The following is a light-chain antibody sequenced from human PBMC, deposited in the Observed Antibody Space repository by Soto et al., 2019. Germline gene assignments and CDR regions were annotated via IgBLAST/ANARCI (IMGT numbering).Light chain of an antibody. CDR2: DVS. V-gene: IGLV2-14*01. J-gene: IGLJ2*01. CDR3: SSYTSSSTYVV. Sequence: QSALTQPASVSGSPGQSINISCTGTSSDVGGYNYVSWYQQHPGKAPKVMIYDVSNRPSGVSNRFSGSKSGNTASLTISGLQAEDEADYYCSSYTSSSTYVVFGGGTKLTVL. CDR1: SSDVGGYNY.